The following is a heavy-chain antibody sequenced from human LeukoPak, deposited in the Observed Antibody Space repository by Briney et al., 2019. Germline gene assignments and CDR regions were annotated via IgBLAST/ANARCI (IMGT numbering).Heavy chain of an antibody. CDR3: ARDPQYCSGGSCYSFDY. V-gene: IGHV3-21*01. CDR1: GFTFSTYS. D-gene: IGHD2-15*01. CDR2: IISSSSYI. Sequence: GGSLRLSCAASGFTFSTYSMNWVRQAPGKGLEWVSSIISSSSYIYYAGSVKGRFTISRDNAKNSLYLQMNSLRAEDTAVYYCARDPQYCSGGSCYSFDYWGQGTLVTVSS. J-gene: IGHJ4*02.